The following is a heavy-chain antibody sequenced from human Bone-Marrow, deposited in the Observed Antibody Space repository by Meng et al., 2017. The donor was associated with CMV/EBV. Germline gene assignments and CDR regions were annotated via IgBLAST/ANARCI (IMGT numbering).Heavy chain of an antibody. CDR2: GSADNGDT. CDR3: ARIDLTFTIFGVVPN. CDR1: GYTFTRFG. J-gene: IGHJ4*02. D-gene: IGHD3-3*01. V-gene: IGHV1-18*01. Sequence: ASVKVSCKTSGYTFTRFGVTWMRQAPGQGLEWMGWGSADNGDTNYAQKFQGRVTMTTDTSTTTAFMELRSPTSDDTAVYYCARIDLTFTIFGVVPNWGQGTPVTVSS.